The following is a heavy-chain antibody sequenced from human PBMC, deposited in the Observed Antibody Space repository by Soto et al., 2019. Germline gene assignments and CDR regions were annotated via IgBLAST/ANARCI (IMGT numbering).Heavy chain of an antibody. CDR1: GYTFTIYG. CDR2: ISAYNGNT. D-gene: IGHD5-12*01. CDR3: ARDGGYSGYEGGRFDY. V-gene: IGHV1-18*01. Sequence: ASVKVSCKASGYTFTIYGISWVRQAPGQGLEWMGWISAYNGNTNYAQKLQGRVTMTTDTSTSTAYMELRSLRSDDTAVYYCARDGGYSGYEGGRFDYWGQGTLVTVSS. J-gene: IGHJ4*02.